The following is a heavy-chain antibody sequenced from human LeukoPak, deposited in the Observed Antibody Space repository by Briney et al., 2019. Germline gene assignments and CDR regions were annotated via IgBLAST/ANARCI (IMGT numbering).Heavy chain of an antibody. V-gene: IGHV1-69*13. CDR3: AREGDTAMGPDYYYYGMDV. CDR1: GGTFSSYA. D-gene: IGHD5-18*01. J-gene: IGHJ6*02. CDR2: IIPIFGTA. Sequence: GASVKVSCKASGGTFSSYAISWVRQAPGQRLEWMGGIIPIFGTANYAQKFQGRVTITADESTSTAYMELSSLRSEDTAVYYCAREGDTAMGPDYYYYGMDVWGQGTTVTVSS.